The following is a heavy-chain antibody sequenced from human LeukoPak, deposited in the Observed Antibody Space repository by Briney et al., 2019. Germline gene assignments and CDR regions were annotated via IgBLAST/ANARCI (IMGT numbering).Heavy chain of an antibody. CDR1: GGSISSSSYY. Sequence: SETLSLTCTVSGGSISSSSYYWGWIRQPPGKGLEWIGSIYYSGSTYYNPSLKSRVTISVDTSKNQFSLKLSSVTAADTAVYYCARYCSGGSCGFDPWGQGTLVTVSS. CDR2: IYYSGST. D-gene: IGHD2-15*01. J-gene: IGHJ5*02. CDR3: ARYCSGGSCGFDP. V-gene: IGHV4-39*07.